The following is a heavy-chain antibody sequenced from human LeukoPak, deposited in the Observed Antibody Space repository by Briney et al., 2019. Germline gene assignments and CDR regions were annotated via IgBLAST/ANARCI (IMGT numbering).Heavy chain of an antibody. CDR3: ARDILSGDYSGF. CDR1: GFKYFSNYP. CDR2: ISAGGDDT. J-gene: IGHJ4*02. V-gene: IGHV3-23*01. D-gene: IGHD3-9*01. Sequence: GGSLRLSCAASGFKYFSNYPMSWVRQAPGKGLEWVSTISAGGDDTKYAVSVKGRFTISRDNSRDTLFLQMNSLSDEDTGVYFCARDILSGDYSGFWGQGTLVTVSS.